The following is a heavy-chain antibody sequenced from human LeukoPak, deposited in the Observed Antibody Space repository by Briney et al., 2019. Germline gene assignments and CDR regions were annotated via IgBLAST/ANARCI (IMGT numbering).Heavy chain of an antibody. V-gene: IGHV4-31*03. CDR1: GGSISSGPYY. D-gene: IGHD3-10*01. CDR2: IHISGTT. J-gene: IGHJ4*02. Sequence: QVQLQESGPGLVKPSQTLSLTCNVSGGSISSGPYYWTWIRQHPGKGLEWLGYIHISGTTYYSTSLKSRLTISLDTSKNQFSLRLNSMTAADTAVFYCARISHTRARPVVNWGQGIRVTVSS. CDR3: ARISHTRARPVVN.